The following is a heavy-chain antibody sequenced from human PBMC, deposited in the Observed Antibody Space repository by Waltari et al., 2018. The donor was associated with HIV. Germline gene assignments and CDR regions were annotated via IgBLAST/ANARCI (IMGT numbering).Heavy chain of an antibody. CDR2: IKRKSDGGKK. CDR1: GFTFSNAW. CDR3: YGGGDAY. D-gene: IGHD3-16*01. Sequence: EVQLVESGGGLVKPGGSLTLSCAASGFTFSNAWMSWVRQAPGKGRGGVGRIKRKSDGGKKNYTAPVKGRFTISRDDSKNTLYLQKNSRTTEDSGVYYCYGGGDAYWGRGTLVTVSS. V-gene: IGHV3-15*01. J-gene: IGHJ4*02.